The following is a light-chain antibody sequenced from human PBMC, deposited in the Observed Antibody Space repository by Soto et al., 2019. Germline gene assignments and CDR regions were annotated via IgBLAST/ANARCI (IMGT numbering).Light chain of an antibody. J-gene: IGKJ2*01. V-gene: IGKV3-15*01. CDR1: QTISRS. CDR3: HQYNHWPPGT. Sequence: ETVLTQSPATLSVSPGERATLSCRASQTISRSLAWYQQKPGQAPRLLIYDASTRATGIPARFRGSGSGTEFTLTISSLQSEDFALYYCHQYNHWPPGTFGQGTKVEFK. CDR2: DAS.